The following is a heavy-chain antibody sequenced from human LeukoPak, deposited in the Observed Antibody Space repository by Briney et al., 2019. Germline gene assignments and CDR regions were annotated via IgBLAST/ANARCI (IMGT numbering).Heavy chain of an antibody. Sequence: GRSLRLSCATSGFTFSSYAFHWVRQAPGKGLEWVATMSFDVNNKYYADSVRGRFTISRDNSKNTLYLQMNSLRAEDTAVYSCARGYCTSSSCHNDYWGQGTLVTVSS. CDR2: MSFDVNNK. V-gene: IGHV3-30*04. CDR1: GFTFSSYA. J-gene: IGHJ4*02. D-gene: IGHD2-2*02. CDR3: ARGYCTSSSCHNDY.